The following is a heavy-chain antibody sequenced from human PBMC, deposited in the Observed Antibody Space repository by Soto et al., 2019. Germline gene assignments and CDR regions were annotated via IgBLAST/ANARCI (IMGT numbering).Heavy chain of an antibody. CDR3: ARDLGGWEAY. D-gene: IGHD6-19*01. V-gene: IGHV4-59*12. Sequence: SDTLSLTCTVSGDSISDNYWSWIRQPPGKTLEWIGYMYYTGSTNYNPSLKSRVTMSVDTSKNQFSLRLSSVTAADTAVYYCARDLGGWEAYWGQGTLVTVSS. J-gene: IGHJ4*02. CDR1: GDSISDNY. CDR2: MYYTGST.